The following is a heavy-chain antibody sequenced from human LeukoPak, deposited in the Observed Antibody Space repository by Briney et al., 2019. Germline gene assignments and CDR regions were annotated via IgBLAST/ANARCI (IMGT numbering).Heavy chain of an antibody. J-gene: IGHJ4*02. CDR2: IYFGDDK. D-gene: IGHD7-27*01. CDR3: APRRAWGPIDY. CDR1: RFSLGSSGVA. V-gene: IGHV2-5*02. Sequence: ESGPTLVKPTQTLTLTCTFSRFSLGSSGVAVGWIRQPPEKSLEWLALIYFGDDKRYSTSLKSRLSINKDNSKNQVVITMTNMDTVDTARYYCAPRRAWGPIDYWGQGTLVTVSS.